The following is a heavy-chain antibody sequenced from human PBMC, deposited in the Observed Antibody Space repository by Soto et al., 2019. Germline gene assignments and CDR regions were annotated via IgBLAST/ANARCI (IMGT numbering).Heavy chain of an antibody. J-gene: IGHJ4*02. V-gene: IGHV4-34*01. CDR1: GQSFSGHS. D-gene: IGHD1-1*01. Sequence: QVQLQQWGAGLVKPSETLSLSCAVYGQSFSGHSWAWIRQPPGKGLEWIGEINESGSTYHNPSLKSRVTISTDTSKNQFSLKLSSVSAADTAAYFCARGSGIVALPGELEDVNYDYWGQGTLDNVSS. CDR3: ARGSGIVALPGELEDVNYDY. CDR2: INESGST.